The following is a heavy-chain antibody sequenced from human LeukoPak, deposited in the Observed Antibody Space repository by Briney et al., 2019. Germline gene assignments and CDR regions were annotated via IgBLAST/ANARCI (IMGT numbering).Heavy chain of an antibody. CDR1: GFTFNNFG. Sequence: GGSLRLSCAASGFTFNNFGMNWVRQAPGKGLEWISYICDSCNTNYYADSVRGRFTISRDNVKNSLYLQMNSLRAEDTAVYYWAREHYESRFDYWGQGTLVTVSS. J-gene: IGHJ4*02. CDR2: ICDSCNTN. D-gene: IGHD3-22*01. CDR3: AREHYESRFDY. V-gene: IGHV3-48*01.